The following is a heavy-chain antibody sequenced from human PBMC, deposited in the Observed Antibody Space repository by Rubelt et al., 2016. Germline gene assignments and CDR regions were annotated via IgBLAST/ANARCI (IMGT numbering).Heavy chain of an antibody. J-gene: IGHJ5*02. CDR2: FDPEDGET. D-gene: IGHD6-13*01. V-gene: IGHV1-24*01. Sequence: QVQLVQSGAEVKKPGASVKVSCKVSGYTLTELSMHWVRQAPGKGLEWMGGFDPEDGETIYAQKFQGRVTMTTDTSTSTAYMELRSLRSDDTAVYYCARVGSSSWYFDPWGQGTLVTVSS. CDR3: ARVGSSSWYFDP. CDR1: GYTLTELS.